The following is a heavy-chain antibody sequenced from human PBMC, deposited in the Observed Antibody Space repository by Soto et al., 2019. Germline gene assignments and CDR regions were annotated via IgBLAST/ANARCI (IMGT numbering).Heavy chain of an antibody. V-gene: IGHV5-51*01. D-gene: IGHD2-8*02. CDR1: GYSFTSYL. J-gene: IGHJ5*02. CDR3: ARRARGVNGYWFDP. Sequence: PGEPLKISCKGSGYSFTSYLLGWVRQMPGKGLEWMGIIYPGDSDTRYSPSFQGQVTISADKSISPAYPQWSSLKASDTAMYYCARRARGVNGYWFDPWGQGTLVNVSS. CDR2: IYPGDSDT.